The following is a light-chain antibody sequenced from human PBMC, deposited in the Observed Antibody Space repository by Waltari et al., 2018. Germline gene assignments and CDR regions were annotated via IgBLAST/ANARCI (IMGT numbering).Light chain of an antibody. CDR3: SSRDSSAHRHV. CDR2: GQN. Sequence: SSELTQDPAVSVALGQTVRITCQGDSLRSYYATWYQQQAGQAPILVIYGQNNRPSGIPDLFSGSYSGRTASLTIPGAQAEDEADYYCSSRDSSAHRHVFGTGTKVTVL. J-gene: IGLJ1*01. V-gene: IGLV3-19*01. CDR1: SLRSYY.